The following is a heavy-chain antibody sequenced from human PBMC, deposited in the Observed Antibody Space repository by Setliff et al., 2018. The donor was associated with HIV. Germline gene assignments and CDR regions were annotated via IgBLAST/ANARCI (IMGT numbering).Heavy chain of an antibody. CDR2: ISWDGGST. CDR1: GFPFSSYA. D-gene: IGHD2-15*01. CDR3: ARDGLEGDMAGRQRTYAFGY. Sequence: LRLSCAASGFPFSSYAMSWVRQAPGKGLEWVSAISWDGGSTYYADSVKGRFTISRDNAQKSLYLQMNRLRAEDTAVYYCARDGLEGDMAGRQRTYAFGYWGQGTLVTVSS. J-gene: IGHJ4*02. V-gene: IGHV3-23*01.